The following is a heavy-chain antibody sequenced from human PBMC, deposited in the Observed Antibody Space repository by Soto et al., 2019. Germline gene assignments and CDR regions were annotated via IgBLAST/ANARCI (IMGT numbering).Heavy chain of an antibody. Sequence: PSETLSLTCTVSGGSISSGGYYWSWIRQHPGKGLEWIGYIYYSGSTYYNPPLKSRVTISVDTSKNQFSLKLSSVTAADTAVYYCARDVSWDVPRSYYYYGMDVWGQGTTVTVSS. V-gene: IGHV4-31*03. CDR2: IYYSGST. CDR1: GGSISSGGYY. D-gene: IGHD1-26*01. J-gene: IGHJ6*02. CDR3: ARDVSWDVPRSYYYYGMDV.